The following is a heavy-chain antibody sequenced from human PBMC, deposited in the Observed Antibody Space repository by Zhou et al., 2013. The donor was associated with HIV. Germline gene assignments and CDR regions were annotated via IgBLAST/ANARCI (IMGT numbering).Heavy chain of an antibody. J-gene: IGHJ3*01. CDR3: ASLRGSRYSTGASSHHNPVDL. D-gene: IGHD3-9*01. V-gene: IGHV1-69*12. Sequence: QVQLVQSGAEVKKPGSSVKVSCKASGGTFSTYAFSWVRQAPGQGLEWMGGIIPFFGTANYAQKFHGRVTITADESTNTAYMDLSSLRSEDTAVYYCASLRGSRYSTGASSHHNPVDLWGQGTWVTVSS. CDR1: GGTFSTYA. CDR2: IIPFFGTA.